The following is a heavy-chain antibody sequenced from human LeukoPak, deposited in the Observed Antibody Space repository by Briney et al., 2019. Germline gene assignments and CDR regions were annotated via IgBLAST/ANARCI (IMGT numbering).Heavy chain of an antibody. D-gene: IGHD1-14*01. CDR2: ISSSSSYI. CDR3: ARAAPGLHAYMSPDY. CDR1: GFTFSSYS. V-gene: IGHV3-21*01. J-gene: IGHJ4*02. Sequence: NPGGSLRLSCAASGFTFSSYSMNWVRQAPGKGLEWVSSISSSSSYIYYADSVKGRFTISRDNAKNSLYLQMNSLRAEDTAVYYCARAAPGLHAYMSPDYWGQGALVTVSS.